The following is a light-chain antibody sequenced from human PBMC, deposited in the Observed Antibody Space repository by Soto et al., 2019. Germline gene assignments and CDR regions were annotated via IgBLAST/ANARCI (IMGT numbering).Light chain of an antibody. CDR1: NIGSKS. J-gene: IGLJ3*02. V-gene: IGLV3-21*02. Sequence: SSELTQPPSVSVAPGQTARITCGGTNIGSKSAHWYQQKPGQAPVLVVYDDSDRPSGIPERFSGSNSGNTATLTISRVEAGDEADYYCQVWDSSSDHPNWVFGGGTKLTVL. CDR2: DDS. CDR3: QVWDSSSDHPNWV.